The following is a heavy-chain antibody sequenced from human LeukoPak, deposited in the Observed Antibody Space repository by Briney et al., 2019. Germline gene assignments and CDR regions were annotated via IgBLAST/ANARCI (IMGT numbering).Heavy chain of an antibody. V-gene: IGHV3-48*02. CDR3: ARRTTVTDDAFDI. CDR1: GFTFSSYS. D-gene: IGHD4-17*01. Sequence: GGSLRLSCAASGFTFSSYSMNWVRQAPGKGLEWVSYISSSSSTIYYADSVKGRFTISRDNAKNSLYLQMNSLRDEDTAVYYFARRTTVTDDAFDIWGQGTMVTVSS. J-gene: IGHJ3*02. CDR2: ISSSSSTI.